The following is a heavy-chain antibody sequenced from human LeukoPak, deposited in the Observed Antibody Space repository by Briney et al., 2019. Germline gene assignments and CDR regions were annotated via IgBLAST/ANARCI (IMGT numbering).Heavy chain of an antibody. D-gene: IGHD3-9*01. J-gene: IGHJ4*02. CDR2: IIPIFGTA. CDR3: ERSPKYYDILTGYSDY. Sequence: ASVKVSCKASGGTFSSYAISWVRQAPGQGLEWMGGIIPIFGTANYAQKFQGRVTITADESTSTAYMELSSLRSEDTAVYYCERSPKYYDILTGYSDYWGQGTLVTVSS. V-gene: IGHV1-69*13. CDR1: GGTFSSYA.